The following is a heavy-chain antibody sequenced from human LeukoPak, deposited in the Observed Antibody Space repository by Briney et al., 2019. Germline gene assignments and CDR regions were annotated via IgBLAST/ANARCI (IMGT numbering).Heavy chain of an antibody. CDR3: TTRTTTTIY. J-gene: IGHJ4*02. D-gene: IGHD1-7*01. CDR2: IASNTDGGTT. V-gene: IGHV3-15*07. CDR1: HFTFTNRW. Sequence: GGSLRLSCAASHFTFTNRWMNWVRQAPGKGLEWVGRIASNTDGGTTDYAAPVKGRFTISRDDSKDALYLQMNSLKTEDTALYYCTTRTTTTIYWGQGTLVTVSS.